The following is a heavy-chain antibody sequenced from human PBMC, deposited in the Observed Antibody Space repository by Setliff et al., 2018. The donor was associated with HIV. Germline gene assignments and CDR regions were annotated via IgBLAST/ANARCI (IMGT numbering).Heavy chain of an antibody. CDR3: AGTTPGYEVPCSGDCPNFDY. V-gene: IGHV4-4*09. CDR1: GGSISSYY. Sequence: SETLSLTCTVSGGSISSYYWSWIRLPPGKGLEWIGYIYTSGSTNYNPSLRSRVTISVDTSKNQFSLNLTSVTAADTAVYCCAGTTPGYEVPCSGDCPNFDYWGQGTLVTSPQ. D-gene: IGHD2-21*02. J-gene: IGHJ4*02. CDR2: IYTSGST.